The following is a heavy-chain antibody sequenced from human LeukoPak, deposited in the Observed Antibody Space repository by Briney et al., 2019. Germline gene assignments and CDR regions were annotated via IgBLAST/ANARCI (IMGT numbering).Heavy chain of an antibody. V-gene: IGHV4-39*01. CDR3: ARVGQFNPSPRLDY. D-gene: IGHD1-26*01. J-gene: IGHJ4*02. CDR1: GGSTSSSSYY. Sequence: SETLSLTCTVSGGSTSSSSYYWGWIRQPPGKGLEWIGSIYYSGSTYYNPSLKSRVTISVDTSKNQFSLKLSSVTAADTAVYYCARVGQFNPSPRLDYWGQGTLVTVSP. CDR2: IYYSGST.